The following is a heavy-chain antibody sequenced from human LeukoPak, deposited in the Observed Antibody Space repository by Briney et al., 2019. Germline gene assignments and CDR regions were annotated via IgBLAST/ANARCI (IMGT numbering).Heavy chain of an antibody. V-gene: IGHV4-39*07. CDR3: ARGGRITTVVGFNWFDP. CDR1: GASISSTSYY. CDR2: ILYSGST. Sequence: SETLSLTCTVSGASISSTSYYWGWIRQPPGKGLEWIGSILYSGSTYYNPSLKSRVSISIDTSKNQFSLKLSSVTAADTALYYCARGGRITTVVGFNWFDPWGQGTLVTVSS. D-gene: IGHD6-19*01. J-gene: IGHJ5*02.